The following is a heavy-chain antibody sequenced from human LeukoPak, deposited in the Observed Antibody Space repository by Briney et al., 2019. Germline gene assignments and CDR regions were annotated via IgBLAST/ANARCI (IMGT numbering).Heavy chain of an antibody. Sequence: SVKVSCKASGGTFSSYAISWVRQAPGQGLEWMGRFIPILGIANYAQKFQGRVTITADKSTSTAYMELSSLRSEDTAVYYCARESIAAEIDYWGQGTLVTVSS. CDR3: ARESIAAEIDY. V-gene: IGHV1-69*04. CDR2: FIPILGIA. D-gene: IGHD6-25*01. J-gene: IGHJ4*02. CDR1: GGTFSSYA.